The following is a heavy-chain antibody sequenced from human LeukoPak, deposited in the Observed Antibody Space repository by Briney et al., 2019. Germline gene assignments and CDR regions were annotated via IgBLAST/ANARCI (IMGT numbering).Heavy chain of an antibody. J-gene: IGHJ6*03. CDR1: GYTFTGYY. CDR3: ARGVVVPAAMGYSYYYMDV. D-gene: IGHD2-2*01. CDR2: ISTYNGDA. V-gene: IGHV1-18*04. Sequence: ASVKVSCKASGYTFTGYYMHWVRQAPGQGLEWMGGISTYNGDANYAQKLQGRVTMTTDTSTSTANMELRSLRSDDTAVYYCARGVVVPAAMGYSYYYMDVWGKGTTVTISS.